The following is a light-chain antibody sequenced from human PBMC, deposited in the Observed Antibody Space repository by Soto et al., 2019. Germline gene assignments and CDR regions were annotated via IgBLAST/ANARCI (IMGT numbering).Light chain of an antibody. J-gene: IGLJ2*01. V-gene: IGLV1-51*01. Sequence: QSVLTQPPSVSAAPGQKVTISCSESNSNIGYNYVSWYQQLPGTAPKVLIFDSNKRPSGIPDRFSGSKSGTSATLGITGLQTGDEADYYCGSWDNSLSAVVFGGGTKLTVL. CDR1: NSNIGYNY. CDR3: GSWDNSLSAVV. CDR2: DSN.